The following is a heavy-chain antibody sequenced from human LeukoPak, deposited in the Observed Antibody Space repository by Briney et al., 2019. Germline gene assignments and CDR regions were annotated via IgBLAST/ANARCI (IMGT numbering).Heavy chain of an antibody. J-gene: IGHJ4*02. CDR3: ARLLRTYYDDSSGGTFDY. Sequence: SQTLSLTCTVSGGSISSGSYYWSWIRQPAGKGLEWIGRIYTSGSTNYNPSLKSRVTISVDTSKNQFSLKLSSVTAADTAVYYYARLLRTYYDDSSGGTFDYWGQGTLVTVSS. CDR1: GGSISSGSYY. D-gene: IGHD3-22*01. V-gene: IGHV4-61*02. CDR2: IYTSGST.